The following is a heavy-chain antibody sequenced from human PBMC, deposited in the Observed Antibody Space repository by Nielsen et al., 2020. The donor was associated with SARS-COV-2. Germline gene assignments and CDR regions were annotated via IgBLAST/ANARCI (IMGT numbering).Heavy chain of an antibody. D-gene: IGHD2-2*01. J-gene: IGHJ3*02. CDR3: AKDLSGIVVVPAAPGDAFDI. Sequence: WIRQPPGKGLEWVSVIYSGGSTYYADSVKGRFTISRDNSKNTLYLQMNSLRAEDTAVYYCAKDLSGIVVVPAAPGDAFDIWGQGTMVTVSS. CDR2: IYSGGST. V-gene: IGHV3-53*01.